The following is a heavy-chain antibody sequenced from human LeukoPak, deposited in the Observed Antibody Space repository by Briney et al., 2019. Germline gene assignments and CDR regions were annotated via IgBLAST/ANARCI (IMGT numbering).Heavy chain of an antibody. J-gene: IGHJ4*02. Sequence: PGGSLRLSCAASGFSFSKYAMHWVRQAPGKGLEWVAVIWFDGRQTFYADSVKGRFTISRDSSKNTLYLLMNSLRAEDTAFYYCVKDRTVAGTDARYYFDYWGQGTLVTVSS. V-gene: IGHV3-33*06. CDR1: GFSFSKYA. CDR3: VKDRTVAGTDARYYFDY. CDR2: IWFDGRQT. D-gene: IGHD6-19*01.